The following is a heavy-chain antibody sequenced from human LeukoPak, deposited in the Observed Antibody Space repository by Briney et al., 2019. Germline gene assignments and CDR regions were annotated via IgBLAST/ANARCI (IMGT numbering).Heavy chain of an antibody. Sequence: SETLSLTCTVSGGSISSTGYYWGWIRQSPGKELEWIGSIYYRGSTNYNPSLKSRVTISVDTSKNQFSLKLSSVTAADTAVYYCARNLYCSSTSCYEFDYWGQGTLVTVSS. CDR1: GGSISSTGYY. V-gene: IGHV4-39*07. CDR2: IYYRGST. D-gene: IGHD2-2*01. CDR3: ARNLYCSSTSCYEFDY. J-gene: IGHJ4*02.